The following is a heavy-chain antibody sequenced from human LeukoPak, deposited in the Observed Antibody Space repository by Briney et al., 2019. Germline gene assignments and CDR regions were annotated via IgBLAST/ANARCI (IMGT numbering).Heavy chain of an antibody. D-gene: IGHD1-26*01. CDR1: GYTFTGYY. V-gene: IGHV1-2*02. CDR3: AREGQLVGPTPKVHYYGMDF. CDR2: INPNSGGT. J-gene: IGHJ6*02. Sequence: ASVKVSCTASGYTFTGYYMHWVRQAPGQGLEWMGWINPNSGGTNYAQEFQGRVTMTRDTSISTAYMELTRLRSDDTAVYYCAREGQLVGPTPKVHYYGMDFWGQGTTVTVSS.